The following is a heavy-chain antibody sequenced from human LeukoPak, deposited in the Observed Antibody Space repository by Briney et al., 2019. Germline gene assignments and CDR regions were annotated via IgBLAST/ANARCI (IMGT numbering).Heavy chain of an antibody. CDR1: GFTFSNYA. CDR3: ARGGTTTVATFDY. V-gene: IGHV3-23*01. Sequence: GGSLRLSCAASGFTFSNYAMSWVRQAPGKGLEWVSAISGSGGSTYYADSVKGRFTISRDNSKNTLYLQMNSLRAEDTAVYYCARGGTTTVATFDYWGQGTLVTVSS. J-gene: IGHJ4*02. CDR2: ISGSGGST. D-gene: IGHD3-22*01.